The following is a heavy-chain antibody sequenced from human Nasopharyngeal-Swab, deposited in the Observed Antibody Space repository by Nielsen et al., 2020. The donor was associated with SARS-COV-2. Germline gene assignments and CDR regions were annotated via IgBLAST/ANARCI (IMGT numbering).Heavy chain of an antibody. D-gene: IGHD3-3*01. J-gene: IGHJ6*02. Sequence: ASVKVSCKASGYTFTSYGISWVRQAPGQGLEWMGRISAYNGNTNYAQKLQGRVTMTTDTSTSTAYMELRSLRSDDTAVYYCARALYDFWSGYYTENYGMDVWGQGTTVTVSS. CDR3: ARALYDFWSGYYTENYGMDV. CDR1: GYTFTSYG. CDR2: ISAYNGNT. V-gene: IGHV1-18*01.